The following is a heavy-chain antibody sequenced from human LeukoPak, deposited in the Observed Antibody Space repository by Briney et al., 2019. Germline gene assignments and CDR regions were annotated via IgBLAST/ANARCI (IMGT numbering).Heavy chain of an antibody. CDR3: AKQDYYGSGSYYMDYYYYYMDV. J-gene: IGHJ6*03. V-gene: IGHV3-23*01. CDR1: GFTLSNYA. CDR2: INGSGDKT. D-gene: IGHD3-10*01. Sequence: GGSLRLSCAASGFTLSNYAMNWVRQAPGKGLEWVSSINGSGDKTYYADSVKGRFSISRDNSKNTLYLQMNSLRAEDTAVYYCAKQDYYGSGSYYMDYYYYYMDVWGKGTTVTVSS.